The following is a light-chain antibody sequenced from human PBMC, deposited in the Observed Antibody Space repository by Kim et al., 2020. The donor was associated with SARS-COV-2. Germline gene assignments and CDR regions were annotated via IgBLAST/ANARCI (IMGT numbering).Light chain of an antibody. Sequence: QSITISGTGTSSDVGRYNLVSWYQQHPGKAPKAMIYEVSKWPSGVSNRFSGSKSGNTASLTISGLQAEDEADYYCCSYAVSGTYVFGTGTKVTVL. V-gene: IGLV2-23*02. CDR1: SSDVGRYNL. J-gene: IGLJ1*01. CDR2: EVS. CDR3: CSYAVSGTYV.